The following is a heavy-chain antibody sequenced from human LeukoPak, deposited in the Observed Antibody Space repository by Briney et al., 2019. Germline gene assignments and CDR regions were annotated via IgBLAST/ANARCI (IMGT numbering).Heavy chain of an antibody. CDR3: ARQNFVVVTAIRIFDY. CDR2: IYYSGSA. D-gene: IGHD2-21*02. J-gene: IGHJ4*02. Sequence: SETLSLTCTVSGDSFSSGRDYLSWIRQLPGKGLEWIGCIYYSGSAYYNPSLQSRVLISVDTSKNQFSMKLRSPTAADTAVYYCARQNFVVVTAIRIFDYWGQGTLVTVSS. V-gene: IGHV4-31*03. CDR1: GDSFSSGRDY.